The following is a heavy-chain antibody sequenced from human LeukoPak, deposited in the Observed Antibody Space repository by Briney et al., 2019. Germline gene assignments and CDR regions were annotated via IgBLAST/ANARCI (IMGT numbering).Heavy chain of an antibody. CDR2: IYYSGST. V-gene: IGHV4-59*08. D-gene: IGHD6-19*01. J-gene: IGHJ6*03. CDR3: ARHRSSGWYSRRNYYYYMDV. CDR1: GGSISSYY. Sequence: PSETLSLTCTVSGGSISSYYWSWIRQPPGKGLEWGGYIYYSGSTNYNPSLKSRVTISVDTSKNQFSLKLSSVTAADTAVYYCARHRSSGWYSRRNYYYYMDVWGKGTTVTVSS.